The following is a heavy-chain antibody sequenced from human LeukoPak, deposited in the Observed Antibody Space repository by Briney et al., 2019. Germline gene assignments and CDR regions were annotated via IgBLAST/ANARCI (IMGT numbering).Heavy chain of an antibody. V-gene: IGHV3-15*01. D-gene: IGHD6-13*01. CDR2: IISKNDGGTT. Sequence: PGGSLRLSCVVSGLTFSNAWMSWVRQAPGKGLEWVGRIISKNDGGTTDYAAPVKGRFTISRDNAKNSLYLQMNSLGVEDTAVYYCARRGTSSSWAHFDYWGQGTLVTVSS. CDR1: GLTFSNAW. CDR3: ARRGTSSSWAHFDY. J-gene: IGHJ4*02.